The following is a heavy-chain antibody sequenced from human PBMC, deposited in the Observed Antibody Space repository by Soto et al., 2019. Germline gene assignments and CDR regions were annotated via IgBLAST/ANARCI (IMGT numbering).Heavy chain of an antibody. CDR3: AREGRDYYGSGSYRPGYFQH. CDR2: ISSSGSTI. V-gene: IGHV3-11*01. J-gene: IGHJ1*01. D-gene: IGHD3-10*01. CDR1: GFTFIDYY. Sequence: GGSLRLSCAASGFTFIDYYMSWIRQAPGKGLEWVSYISSSGSTIYYADSVKGRFTISRDNAKNSLYLQMNSLRAEDTAVYYCAREGRDYYGSGSYRPGYFQHWGQGTLVTVSS.